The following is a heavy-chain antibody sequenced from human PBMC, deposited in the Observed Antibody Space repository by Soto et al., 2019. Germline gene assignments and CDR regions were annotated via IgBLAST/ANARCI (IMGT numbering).Heavy chain of an antibody. CDR1: GSDISRSTYY. J-gene: IGHJ5*02. V-gene: IGHV4-39*01. CDR3: ARRVLLLNWFDP. D-gene: IGHD2-15*01. CDR2: ISYSGST. Sequence: PPETLSVTGTASGSDISRSTYYSGWIRQPPEKRLEWIACISYSGSTYYNPSLKSRLIISVDTSKSQFSLKLSSVTAADTAVYYCARRVLLLNWFDPWGQGTLVTVSS.